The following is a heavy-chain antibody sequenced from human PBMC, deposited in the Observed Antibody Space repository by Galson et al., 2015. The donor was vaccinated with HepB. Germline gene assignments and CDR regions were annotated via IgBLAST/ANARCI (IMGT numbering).Heavy chain of an antibody. CDR1: GFTFSSYS. D-gene: IGHD5-24*01. V-gene: IGHV3-48*02. CDR3: ARAFGGRWLQIFDY. Sequence: SLRLSCAASGFTFSSYSMNWVRQAPGKGLEWVSYISSSSSTIYYADSVKGRFTISRDNAKNSLYLQMNSLRDEDTAVYYCARAFGGRWLQIFDYWGQGTLVTVSS. CDR2: ISSSSSTI. J-gene: IGHJ4*02.